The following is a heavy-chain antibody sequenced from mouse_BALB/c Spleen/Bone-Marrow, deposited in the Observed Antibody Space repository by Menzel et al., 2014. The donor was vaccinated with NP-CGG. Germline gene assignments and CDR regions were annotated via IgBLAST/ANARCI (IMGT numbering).Heavy chain of an antibody. CDR2: INNNGGST. CDR3: ARVYGWYFDV. D-gene: IGHD1-1*01. Sequence: EVQLQESGGGLVQPGGSLKLSCVASEFTFXSYGMSWVRQTPDKRLELVATINNNGGSTYYPDSVKGQFTISRDNAKNTLYLQMSSLKSEDTAMYYCARVYGWYFDVWGAGTTVTVSS. J-gene: IGHJ1*01. V-gene: IGHV5-6-3*01. CDR1: EFTFXSYG.